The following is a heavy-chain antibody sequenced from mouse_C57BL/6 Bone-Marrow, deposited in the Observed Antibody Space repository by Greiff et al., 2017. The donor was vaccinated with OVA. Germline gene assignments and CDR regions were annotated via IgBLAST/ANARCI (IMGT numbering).Heavy chain of an antibody. J-gene: IGHJ4*01. Sequence: EVMLVESEGGLVQPGSSMKLSCTASGFTFSDYYMAWVRQVPEKGLEWVANINYDGSSTYYLDSLKSRFIISRDNAKNILYLQISSLKSEDTATYYCARERLVSNGAMDYWGQGTSVTVSS. CDR3: ARERLVSNGAMDY. CDR1: GFTFSDYY. D-gene: IGHD2-5*01. V-gene: IGHV5-16*01. CDR2: INYDGSST.